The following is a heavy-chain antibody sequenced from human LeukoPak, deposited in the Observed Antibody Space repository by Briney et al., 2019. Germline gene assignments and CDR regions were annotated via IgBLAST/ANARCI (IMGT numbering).Heavy chain of an antibody. CDR1: GGTFSSYA. CDR3: ARDDGQGIAAAGNGYFDL. CDR2: IIPILGIA. J-gene: IGHJ2*01. D-gene: IGHD6-13*01. V-gene: IGHV1-69*04. Sequence: SSVKVSCKASGGTFSSYAISWVRQAPGQGLEWMGRIIPILGIANYAQKFQGRVTITADKSTSTAYMELSSLRSEDTAVYYCARDDGQGIAAAGNGYFDLWGRGTLVTVSS.